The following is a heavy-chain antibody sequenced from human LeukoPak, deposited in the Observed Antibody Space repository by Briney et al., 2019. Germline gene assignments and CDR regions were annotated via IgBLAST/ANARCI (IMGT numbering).Heavy chain of an antibody. D-gene: IGHD5-18*01. CDR3: ARQTAMGRSGDY. J-gene: IGHJ4*02. V-gene: IGHV5-51*01. Sequence: GESLKISCKSSGYSFTSYWLGWVRPMPGKGLEGMGIIDPSDSETRYTPSFQGQVTISADKSLSSAYLQWNSLKASDTAMYYCARQTAMGRSGDYWGQGTLVTVSA. CDR2: IDPSDSET. CDR1: GYSFTSYW.